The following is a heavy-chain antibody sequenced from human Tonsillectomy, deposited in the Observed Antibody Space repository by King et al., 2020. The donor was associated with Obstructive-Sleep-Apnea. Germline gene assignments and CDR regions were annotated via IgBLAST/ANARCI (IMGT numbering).Heavy chain of an antibody. CDR2: ISYDGSNK. CDR3: ARARVMGASTYYFDY. Sequence: QVQLVESGGGVVQPGRSLRLSCAASGFTFSSYAMHWVRQAPGKGLEWVAAISYDGSNKYYVDSVKGRFSISRDNSKNTLYLQMNSLRADDTAVYYCARARVMGASTYYFDYWGQGTLVTVSS. D-gene: IGHD1-26*01. V-gene: IGHV3-30*04. CDR1: GFTFSSYA. J-gene: IGHJ4*02.